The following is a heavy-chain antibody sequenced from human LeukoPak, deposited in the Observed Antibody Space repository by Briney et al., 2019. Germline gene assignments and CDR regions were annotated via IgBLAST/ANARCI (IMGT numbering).Heavy chain of an antibody. CDR2: ISYDGSNK. Sequence: GGSLRLSCAASGFTFSSYAMHWVRQAPGKGLEWVVVISYDGSNKYYADSVKGRFTISRDNSKNTLYLQMNSLRAEDTAVYYCARGFGCSGGSCYGGYYYYMDVWGKGTTVTVSS. CDR1: GFTFSSYA. J-gene: IGHJ6*03. V-gene: IGHV3-30*01. CDR3: ARGFGCSGGSCYGGYYYYMDV. D-gene: IGHD2-15*01.